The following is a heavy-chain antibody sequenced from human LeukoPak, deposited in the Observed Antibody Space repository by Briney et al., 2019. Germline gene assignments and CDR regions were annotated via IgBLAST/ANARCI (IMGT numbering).Heavy chain of an antibody. D-gene: IGHD5-18*01. J-gene: IGHJ4*02. CDR1: GYTFTSYA. Sequence: GASVKVSCKASGYTFTSYAMNWVRQAPGQGLEWMGLINTNTGNPTYAQGFTGRFVFSLDTSVSTAYLQISSLKAEDTAIYYCARESGPILGLWSTVDYWGQGTLVTVSS. CDR2: INTNTGNP. V-gene: IGHV7-4-1*02. CDR3: ARESGPILGLWSTVDY.